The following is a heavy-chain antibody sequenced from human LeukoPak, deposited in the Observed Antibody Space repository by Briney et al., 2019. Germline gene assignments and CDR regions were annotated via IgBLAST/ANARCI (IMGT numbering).Heavy chain of an antibody. CDR1: GGSISSYY. J-gene: IGHJ4*02. CDR2: IYYSGST. CDR3: ARQGRSYSGSYYLDY. D-gene: IGHD1-26*01. V-gene: IGHV4-59*08. Sequence: PSETLSLTCTVSGGSISSYYWSWIRQPPGKGLEWIGYIYYSGSTNYNPSLKSRVTISVDTSKNQFSLKLSSVTAADTAVYYCARQGRSYSGSYYLDYWGQGTLVTVSS.